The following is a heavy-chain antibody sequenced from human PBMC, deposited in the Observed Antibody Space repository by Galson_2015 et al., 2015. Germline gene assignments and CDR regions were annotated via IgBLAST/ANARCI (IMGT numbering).Heavy chain of an antibody. J-gene: IGHJ6*03. Sequence: SETLSLTCAVYGGSFSGYYWSWIRQPPGKGLEWIGEIDRSGSTNYNPSLKSRVTISIDTSRNQFSLKVSSVTAADTAVYYCARARRRGTSIDGTTYYYYYHMDVWAKETTVTVSS. CDR2: IDRSGST. CDR3: ARARRRGTSIDGTTYYYYYHMDV. D-gene: IGHD6-6*01. CDR1: GGSFSGYY. V-gene: IGHV4-34*01.